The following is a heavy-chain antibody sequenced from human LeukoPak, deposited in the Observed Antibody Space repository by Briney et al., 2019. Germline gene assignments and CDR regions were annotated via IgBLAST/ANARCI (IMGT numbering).Heavy chain of an antibody. CDR1: GGSISSYC. J-gene: IGHJ4*02. V-gene: IGHV4-59*01. CDR2: IYYSGST. CDR3: ARFQNEYSSSWYIDY. D-gene: IGHD6-13*01. Sequence: SESLSLTCTVSGGSISSYCWSWIRQPPGKGLEWIGYIYYSGSTNYNPSLKSRLTISVDTSKNQFSLKLSSVTAADTAVYYCARFQNEYSSSWYIDYWGQGTLVTVSS.